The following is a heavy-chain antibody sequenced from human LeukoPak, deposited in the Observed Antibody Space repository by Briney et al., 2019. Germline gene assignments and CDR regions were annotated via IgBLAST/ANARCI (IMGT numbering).Heavy chain of an antibody. V-gene: IGHV4-4*07. CDR3: ARDEVYSYGFDYYHYYMNI. CDR1: GGSISSYY. J-gene: IGHJ6*03. CDR2: IYSTGST. Sequence: KPSETLSLTCTVSGGSISSYYWSWIRQPVGKGLEWIGRIYSTGSTNYNPSLKSRVTMSVDTSKNQLSLRLTSVTAADTAVYYCARDEVYSYGFDYYHYYMNIWGKGTTVTISS. D-gene: IGHD5-18*01.